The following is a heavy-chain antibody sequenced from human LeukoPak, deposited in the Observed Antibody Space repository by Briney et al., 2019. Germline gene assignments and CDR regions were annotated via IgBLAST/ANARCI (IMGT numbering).Heavy chain of an antibody. J-gene: IGHJ4*02. CDR2: IKSDGSST. Sequence: GGSLRLSCAASGFTISSYWMHWVRQAPGKGLVWVSRIKSDGSSTTYADPVKGRFTISRDNSKDTLYLQMNSLRAEDTAVYYCARNYYGSGSYFFPGDYWGQGTLVTVSS. CDR3: ARNYYGSGSYFFPGDY. D-gene: IGHD3-10*01. V-gene: IGHV3-74*01. CDR1: GFTISSYW.